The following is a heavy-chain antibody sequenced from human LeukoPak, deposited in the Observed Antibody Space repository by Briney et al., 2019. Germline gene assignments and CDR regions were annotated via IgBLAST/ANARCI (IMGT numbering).Heavy chain of an antibody. J-gene: IGHJ4*02. CDR2: ISGGGGST. V-gene: IGHV3-23*01. CDR1: GFTFSSYA. CDR3: AKAGSIAAAGTYDY. D-gene: IGHD6-13*01. Sequence: GGSLRLSCAASGFTFSSYAMSWVRQAPGEGLEWVSAISGGGGSTYYADSVKGRFTISRDNSKNTLYLQMNSLRAEDTAVYYCAKAGSIAAAGTYDYWGQGTLVTVSS.